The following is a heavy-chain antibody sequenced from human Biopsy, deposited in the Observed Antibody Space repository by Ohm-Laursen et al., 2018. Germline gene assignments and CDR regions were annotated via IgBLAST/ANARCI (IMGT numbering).Heavy chain of an antibody. Sequence: SVKVSCKVSGYTFTTYYIHWVRQAPGQGLEWMGIINPGGNSTAYTQNFQGRATMTWDTSTTTVYMELSSLRSEDTAVYYCVLASFDYWGQGTLVTVPS. CDR1: GYTFTTYY. CDR3: VLASFDY. CDR2: INPGGNST. V-gene: IGHV1-46*01. J-gene: IGHJ4*02.